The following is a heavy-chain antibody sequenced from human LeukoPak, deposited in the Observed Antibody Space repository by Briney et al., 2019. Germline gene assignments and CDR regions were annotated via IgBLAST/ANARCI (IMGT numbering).Heavy chain of an antibody. J-gene: IGHJ4*02. Sequence: GGSLRLSCAASGFTFDDYAMHWVRQAPGKGLEWVSGISWNSGSIGYADSVKGRFTISRDNAKNSLYLQMNSLRAEDTASYYCAKDYGITGTRTFDYWGQGTLVTVSS. CDR3: AKDYGITGTRTFDY. D-gene: IGHD1-20*01. CDR1: GFTFDDYA. CDR2: ISWNSGSI. V-gene: IGHV3-9*01.